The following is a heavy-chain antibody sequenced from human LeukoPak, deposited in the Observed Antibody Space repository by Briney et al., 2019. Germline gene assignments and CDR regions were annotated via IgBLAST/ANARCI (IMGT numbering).Heavy chain of an antibody. Sequence: SQTLPLTCAISGDSVSSNNAAWKWIRQSPSRGLEWVGRTYYRSKWYNDYAISVRSRITINPDTSKNQFSLQLNSVTPEDTAVYYCAGGGSSWYSGFDPWGEGTLVTVSS. CDR1: GDSVSSNNAA. CDR3: AGGGSSWYSGFDP. CDR2: TYYRSKWYN. V-gene: IGHV6-1*01. D-gene: IGHD6-13*01. J-gene: IGHJ5*02.